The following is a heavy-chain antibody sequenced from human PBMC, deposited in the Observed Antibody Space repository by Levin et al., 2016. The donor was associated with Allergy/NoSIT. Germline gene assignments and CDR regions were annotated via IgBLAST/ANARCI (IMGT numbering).Heavy chain of an antibody. CDR3: ARSTSYYYYYMDV. J-gene: IGHJ6*03. V-gene: IGHV4-59*01. CDR2: IYYTGST. Sequence: SETLSLTCTVSGGSISGYYWSWIRQPPGKGLECIGYIYYTGSTNYNPSLKSRVTISVDTSKNQFSLKLSSVTAADTAVYYCARSTSYYYYYMDVWGKGTTVTVSS. CDR1: GGSISGYY.